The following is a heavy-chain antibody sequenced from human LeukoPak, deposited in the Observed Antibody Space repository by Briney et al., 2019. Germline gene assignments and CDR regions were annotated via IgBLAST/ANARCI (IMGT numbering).Heavy chain of an antibody. Sequence: PSETLSLTCAVYGGSFSGYYWSWIRQPPGKGLEWIGEINHSGSTNYNPSLKSRVTISVDTSKNQFSLKLSSVTAADTAVYYCASYSLNSSSPGDYWGQGTLVTVPS. V-gene: IGHV4-34*01. J-gene: IGHJ4*02. D-gene: IGHD6-6*01. CDR2: INHSGST. CDR1: GGSFSGYY. CDR3: ASYSLNSSSPGDY.